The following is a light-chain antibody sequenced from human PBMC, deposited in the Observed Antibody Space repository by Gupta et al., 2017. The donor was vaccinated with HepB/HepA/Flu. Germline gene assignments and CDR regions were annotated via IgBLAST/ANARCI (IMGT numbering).Light chain of an antibody. CDR3: NSRDSSTKHVV. CDR2: GDN. CDR1: SLRNHY. J-gene: IGLJ2*01. V-gene: IGLV3-19*01. Sequence: ELSQDPAVSVALGPTVRITLQGNSLRNHYISWYQQKPGRAPTLVIFGDNNRPSGIPDRFSASSSGNTASLTITGAQAEDEADYHCNSRDSSTKHVVFGGGTKLIVL.